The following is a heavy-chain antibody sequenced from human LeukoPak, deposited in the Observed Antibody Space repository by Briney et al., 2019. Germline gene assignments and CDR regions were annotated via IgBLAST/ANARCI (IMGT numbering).Heavy chain of an antibody. CDR2: IRERGYST. CDR1: GFTFSNYG. Sequence: PGGSLRPSCVASGFTFSNYGMSWVRQPPGKGLGWGSVIRERGYSTHSADSVKGRFTISRDNSKNTLYLQMNSLRAEDTALYYCAKVVTKWEQLYFDYWGQGILVTVSS. CDR3: AKVVTKWEQLYFDY. J-gene: IGHJ4*02. D-gene: IGHD1-26*01. V-gene: IGHV3-23*01.